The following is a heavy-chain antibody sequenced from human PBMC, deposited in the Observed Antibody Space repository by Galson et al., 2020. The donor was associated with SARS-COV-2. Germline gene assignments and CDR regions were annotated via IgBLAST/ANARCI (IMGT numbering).Heavy chain of an antibody. CDR1: GFTFSSYW. V-gene: IGHV3-74*01. CDR2: INSDGSST. CDR3: ARDGYYDFWAAAAIMDV. D-gene: IGHD3-3*01. Sequence: GGSLRLSCAASGFTFSSYWMHWVRQAPGKGLVWVSRINSDGSSTSYADSVKGRFTISRDNAKNTLYLQMNSLRAEDTAVYYCARDGYYDFWAAAAIMDVWGKGTTVTVSS. J-gene: IGHJ6*03.